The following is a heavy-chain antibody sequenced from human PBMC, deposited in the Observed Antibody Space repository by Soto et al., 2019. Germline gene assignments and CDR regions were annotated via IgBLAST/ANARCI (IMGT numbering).Heavy chain of an antibody. Sequence: QVQLVESGGGVVQPGRSLRLSCAASGFTFDTYAMHWVRQAPGKGLDWLAVISNDGRRNYSADSVKGRFTISRDNSKNTLFLQMNNVRVEDTAVYYCATQPYYGSASYFNGLDVWGQGTTVTVSS. CDR2: ISNDGRRN. J-gene: IGHJ6*02. V-gene: IGHV3-30*14. CDR3: ATQPYYGSASYFNGLDV. CDR1: GFTFDTYA. D-gene: IGHD3-10*01.